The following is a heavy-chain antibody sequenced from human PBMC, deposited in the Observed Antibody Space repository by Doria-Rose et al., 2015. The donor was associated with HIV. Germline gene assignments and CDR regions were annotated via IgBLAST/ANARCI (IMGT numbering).Heavy chain of an antibody. CDR1: GFSFESYA. V-gene: IGHV3-9*01. J-gene: IGHJ6*03. Sequence: VQLVQSGGGLAQPGRSLRLSCVGSGFSFESYAMHWVRLAPGKGLEWVAGTSWDSGAKGNADSVEGRFTISRDNAKKSVYLEMRSLRPEDTAFYYCAKAPIIGPKYYFYMDVWGKGTSVTVSS. CDR3: AKAPIIGPKYYFYMDV. D-gene: IGHD3-3*01. CDR2: TSWDSGAK.